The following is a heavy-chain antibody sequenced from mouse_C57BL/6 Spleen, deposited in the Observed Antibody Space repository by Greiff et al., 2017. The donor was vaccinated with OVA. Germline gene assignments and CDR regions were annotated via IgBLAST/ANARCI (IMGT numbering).Heavy chain of an antibody. CDR1: GFTFSDYY. CDR2: INYDGSST. CDR3: ARDPIGSSYDWYFDV. V-gene: IGHV5-16*01. J-gene: IGHJ1*03. Sequence: VQLKESEGGLVQPGSSMKLSCTASGFTFSDYYMAWVRQVPEKGLEWVANINYDGSSTYYLDSLKSRFIISRDNAKNILYLQMSSLKSEDTATYYCARDPIGSSYDWYFDVWGTGTTVTVSS. D-gene: IGHD1-1*01.